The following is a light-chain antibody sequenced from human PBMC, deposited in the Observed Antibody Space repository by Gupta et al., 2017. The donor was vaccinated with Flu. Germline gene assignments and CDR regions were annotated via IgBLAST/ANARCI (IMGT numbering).Light chain of an antibody. CDR2: KVS. V-gene: IGKV2-30*01. CDR3: RQGKHWPLT. J-gene: IGKJ4*01. CDR1: QSLVYSDGNTY. Sequence: VVMTQSPLSLPVTLGQRASLSCSSSQSLVYSDGNTYLSWFQQRPGQSPRRLIYKVSNRDSGIPDRFSGSGSGTDFTLKISRVEAEDVGVYYCRQGKHWPLTFGGGTKVEIK.